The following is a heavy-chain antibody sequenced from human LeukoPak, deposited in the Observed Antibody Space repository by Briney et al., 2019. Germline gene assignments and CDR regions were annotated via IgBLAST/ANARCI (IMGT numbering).Heavy chain of an antibody. CDR3: ARSSLAVYFDY. J-gene: IGHJ4*02. V-gene: IGHV4-61*09. CDR2: VFTRGTT. Sequence: SETLSLTCTVSGASISSGSYYWHWIRQPAGKGLEWLGHVFTRGTTNYNASLASRLTISLDTAKNQFSLSLTSVTAADTAMYFCARSSLAVYFDYWGQGTLVTASS. CDR1: GASISSGSYY.